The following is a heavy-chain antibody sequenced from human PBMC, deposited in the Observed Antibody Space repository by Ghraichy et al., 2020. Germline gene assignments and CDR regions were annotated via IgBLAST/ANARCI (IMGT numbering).Heavy chain of an antibody. J-gene: IGHJ3*02. V-gene: IGHV4-59*01. Sequence: SETLSLTCTVSGGSISSYYWSWIRQPPGKGLEWIGYIYYSGSTNYNPSLKSRVTISVDTSKNQFSLKLSSVTAADTAVYYCARDLESYYDSSGNTGDAFDIWGQGTMVTVSS. D-gene: IGHD3-22*01. CDR1: GGSISSYY. CDR2: IYYSGST. CDR3: ARDLESYYDSSGNTGDAFDI.